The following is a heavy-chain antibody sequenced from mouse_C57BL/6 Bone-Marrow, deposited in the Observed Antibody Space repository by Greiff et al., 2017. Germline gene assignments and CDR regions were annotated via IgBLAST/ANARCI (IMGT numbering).Heavy chain of an antibody. CDR3: ARKNYDSDAWFAY. J-gene: IGHJ3*01. V-gene: IGHV1-55*01. CDR1: GYTFTSYW. Sequence: VQLQQPGAELVKPGASVKMSCKASGYTFTSYWITWVKQRPGQGLEWIGDIYPGSGSTNYNEKFKSKATLTVDTHSRTAYMQLLSLTSEYSAVEYCARKNYDSDAWFAYWGPGTLVTVSA. D-gene: IGHD2-4*01. CDR2: IYPGSGST.